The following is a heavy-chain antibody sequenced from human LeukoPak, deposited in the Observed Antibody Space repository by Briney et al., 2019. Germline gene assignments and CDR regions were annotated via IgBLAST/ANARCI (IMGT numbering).Heavy chain of an antibody. CDR2: IYYSGST. V-gene: IGHV4-59*01. CDR3: ARGGYSYEARYYFDY. CDR1: GGSISNYY. J-gene: IGHJ4*02. D-gene: IGHD5-18*01. Sequence: KPSETLSLTCTVSGGSISNYYWSWIRQPPGKGLEWIGYIYYSGSTNYNPSLKSRVTISVDTSKNQFSLKLSSVTAADTAVYCCARGGYSYEARYYFDYWGQGTLVTVSS.